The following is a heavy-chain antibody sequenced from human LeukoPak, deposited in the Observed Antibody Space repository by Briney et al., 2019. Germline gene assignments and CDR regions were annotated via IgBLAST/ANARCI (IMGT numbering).Heavy chain of an antibody. CDR2: IYTSGST. Sequence: TPSETLSLTCTVSGGSISSYYWSWIRQPAGKGLEWIGRIYTSGSTNYNPSLKSRVTMSVDTPKNQFSLKLSSVTAADTAVYYCARVLYYFGGGYFDYWGQGTLVTVSS. V-gene: IGHV4-4*07. D-gene: IGHD3-16*01. CDR3: ARVLYYFGGGYFDY. CDR1: GGSISSYY. J-gene: IGHJ4*02.